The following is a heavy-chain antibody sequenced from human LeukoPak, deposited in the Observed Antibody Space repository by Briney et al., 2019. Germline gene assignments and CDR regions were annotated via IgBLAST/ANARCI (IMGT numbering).Heavy chain of an antibody. CDR1: GFTFSSYS. Sequence: GGSLRLSCAASGFTFSSYSMNWVRQAPGKGLEWVSSISRNSGYIYYADSVKGRFTISRDNAKNSLYLQMNSLRAEDTAVYYCAREEPGSYSDFDYWGQGTLVTVSS. CDR3: AREEPGSYSDFDY. J-gene: IGHJ4*02. CDR2: ISRNSGYI. V-gene: IGHV3-21*01. D-gene: IGHD3-10*01.